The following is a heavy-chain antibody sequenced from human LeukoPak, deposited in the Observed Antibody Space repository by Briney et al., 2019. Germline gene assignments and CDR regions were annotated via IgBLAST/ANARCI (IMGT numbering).Heavy chain of an antibody. V-gene: IGHV4-59*01. Sequence: SETLSLTCTVSGGSISSYYWSWIRQPPGKGLEWIRYIYYSGSTNYNPSLKSRVTISVDTSKNQFSLKLSSVTAADTAVYYCARGYCSGGSCNKGFDYWGQGTLVTVSS. D-gene: IGHD2-15*01. CDR2: IYYSGST. CDR1: GGSISSYY. J-gene: IGHJ4*02. CDR3: ARGYCSGGSCNKGFDY.